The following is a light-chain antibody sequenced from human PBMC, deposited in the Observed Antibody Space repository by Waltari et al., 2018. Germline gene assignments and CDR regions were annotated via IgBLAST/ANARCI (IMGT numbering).Light chain of an antibody. Sequence: QSVLTQPPSVSRAPGQRVTISCPVPWSTIRAGSDVHWYQQLPGKAPTHLVYGVNTRPPGVPDRFFGSKSGTSASLAIPGLQPEDEADYYCQSYDTSLGVVFGGGTKLTVL. CDR2: GVN. V-gene: IGLV1-40*01. J-gene: IGLJ2*01. CDR3: QSYDTSLGVV. CDR1: WSTIRAGSD.